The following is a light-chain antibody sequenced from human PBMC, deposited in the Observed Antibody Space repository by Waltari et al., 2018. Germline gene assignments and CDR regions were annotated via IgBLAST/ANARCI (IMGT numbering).Light chain of an antibody. Sequence: DIVMTQSPDSLAVSLGERATINCKSSQSVLYSSNNKNYLAWYQQKPGKPPKLLIYWASTRESGVPDRFSGSGSGTDVTLTISSLQAEDVAVYYCQQYYSTPPAFGGGTKVGIK. CDR1: QSVLYSSNNKNY. J-gene: IGKJ4*01. CDR3: QQYYSTPPA. CDR2: WAS. V-gene: IGKV4-1*01.